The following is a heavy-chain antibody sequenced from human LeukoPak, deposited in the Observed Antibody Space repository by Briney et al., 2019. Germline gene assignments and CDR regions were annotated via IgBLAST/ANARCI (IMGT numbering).Heavy chain of an antibody. CDR2: ISSSGST. J-gene: IGHJ4*02. CDR3: ARLGQWLVPGYDY. CDR1: GDSISSGDYY. D-gene: IGHD6-19*01. Sequence: PSETLSLTCTVSGDSISSGDYYWRWIRQPAGKGLEWIGRISSSGSTNYNPSLKSRVTISVDTSKNQFSLKLSSVTAADTAVYYCARLGQWLVPGYDYWGQGTLVTVSS. V-gene: IGHV4-61*02.